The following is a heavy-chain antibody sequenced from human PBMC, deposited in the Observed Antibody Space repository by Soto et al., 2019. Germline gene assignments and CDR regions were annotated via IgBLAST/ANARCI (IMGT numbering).Heavy chain of an antibody. CDR1: GGXISGSNW. D-gene: IGHD2-15*01. CDR3: ARGSPGDY. J-gene: IGHJ4*02. V-gene: IGHV4-4*02. Sequence: VXLXEXGXGLVEPSGTLSLTCAVSGGXISGSNWWSWXRQPPGKGLEWIGEIYHTGSTNYNPSLKSRVTMSVDKSKNQFSLRLSSVTAADTAMYYCARGSPGDYWGQGTLVTVSS. CDR2: IYHTGST.